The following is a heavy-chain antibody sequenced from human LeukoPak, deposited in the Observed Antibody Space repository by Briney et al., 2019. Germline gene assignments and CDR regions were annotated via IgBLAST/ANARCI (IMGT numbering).Heavy chain of an antibody. J-gene: IGHJ3*02. D-gene: IGHD3-22*01. CDR2: INHSGST. Sequence: SETLSLTCAVYGGSFSGYYWSWIRQPPGKGLEWIGEINHSGSTNYNPSLKSRVTISVDTSKNQFSLKLSSVTAADTAVYYCATGGDSSGYYPPTDAFDIWSQGTMVTVSS. V-gene: IGHV4-34*01. CDR1: GGSFSGYY. CDR3: ATGGDSSGYYPPTDAFDI.